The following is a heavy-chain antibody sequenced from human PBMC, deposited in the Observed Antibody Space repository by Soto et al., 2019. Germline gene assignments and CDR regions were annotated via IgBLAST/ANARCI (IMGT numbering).Heavy chain of an antibody. CDR3: VGGADSYGLALSLGWFDP. CDR2: SSGSGSTM. Sequence: GGSLRLSCAASGFTFRDYYMNWIRQAPGKGLEWVSYSSGSGSTMFYADSVKGRFTISRDNARNSLYLQMNSLRDEDTAVYYCVGGADSYGLALSLGWFDPWGQEPWSPSPQ. D-gene: IGHD5-18*01. CDR1: GFTFRDYY. V-gene: IGHV3-11*01. J-gene: IGHJ5*02.